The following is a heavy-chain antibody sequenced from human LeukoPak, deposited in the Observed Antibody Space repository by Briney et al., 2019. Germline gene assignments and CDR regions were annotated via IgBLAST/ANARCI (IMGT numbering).Heavy chain of an antibody. CDR1: GYTFTGYY. CDR2: INPNSGGT. CDR3: ARGDGEAASLWENWFDP. V-gene: IGHV1-2*02. D-gene: IGHD6-13*01. J-gene: IGHJ5*02. Sequence: ASVKVSCKASGYTFTGYYMHWVRQAPGQGLEWMGWINPNSGGTSYAQKFQGRVTMTRDMSTSTVYMELSSLRSEDTAVYYCARGDGEAASLWENWFDPWGQGTLVTVSS.